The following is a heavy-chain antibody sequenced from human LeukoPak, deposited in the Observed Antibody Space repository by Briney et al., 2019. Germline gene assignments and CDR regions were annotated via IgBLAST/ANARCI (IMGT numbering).Heavy chain of an antibody. J-gene: IGHJ4*02. CDR2: INHSGST. V-gene: IGHV4-34*01. CDR3: ARDFVTIGYFYF. D-gene: IGHD3-22*01. CDR1: GGSFSGYY. Sequence: SETLSLTCAVYGGSFSGYYWSWIRQPPGKGLEWIGEINHSGSTNYNPSLKSRVTISVDTSKNQFSLQLSSVTAADTAVYYCARDFVTIGYFYFWGQGTLVTVSS.